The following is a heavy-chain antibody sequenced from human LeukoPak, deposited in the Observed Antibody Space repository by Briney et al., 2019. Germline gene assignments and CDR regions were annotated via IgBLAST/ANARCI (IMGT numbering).Heavy chain of an antibody. CDR2: INHSGST. CDR3: ARGGGGAVTYYYYYMDV. CDR1: GGSFSGYY. V-gene: IGHV4-34*01. Sequence: SETLSLTCAVYGGSFSGYYWGWIRQPPGKGLEWIGEINHSGSTNYNPSLKSRVTISVDTSKNQFSLKLSSVTAADTAVYYCARGGGGAVTYYYYYMDVWGKGTTVTVSS. D-gene: IGHD3-16*01. J-gene: IGHJ6*03.